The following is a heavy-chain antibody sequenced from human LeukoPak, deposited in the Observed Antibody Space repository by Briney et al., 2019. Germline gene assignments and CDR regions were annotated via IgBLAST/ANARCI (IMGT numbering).Heavy chain of an antibody. Sequence: GASVKVSCKASGYTFTSHGISWVRQATGQGLEWMGWMNPNSGNTGYAQKFQGRVTITRNTPMSTAYMELSSLTSEDTAVYYCARATYYYDSSGYQIDYWGQGTLVTVSS. CDR1: GYTFTSHG. CDR3: ARATYYYDSSGYQIDY. CDR2: MNPNSGNT. D-gene: IGHD3-22*01. V-gene: IGHV1-8*01. J-gene: IGHJ4*02.